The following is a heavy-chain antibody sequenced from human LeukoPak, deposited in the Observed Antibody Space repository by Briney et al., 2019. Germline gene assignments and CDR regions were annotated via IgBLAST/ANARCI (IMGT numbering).Heavy chain of an antibody. CDR1: GFTFSSYG. Sequence: GSLRLSCAASGFTFSSYGMHWVRQAPGKGLEWVAVISYDGSNKYYAGSVKGRFTISRDNSKNTLYLQMNSLRAEDTAVYYCAKEMATTNSWGQGTLVTVSS. V-gene: IGHV3-30*18. D-gene: IGHD1-26*01. CDR2: ISYDGSNK. CDR3: AKEMATTNS. J-gene: IGHJ4*02.